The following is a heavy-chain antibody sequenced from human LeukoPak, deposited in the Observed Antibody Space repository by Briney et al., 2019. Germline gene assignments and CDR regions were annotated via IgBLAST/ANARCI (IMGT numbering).Heavy chain of an antibody. D-gene: IGHD6-13*01. J-gene: IGHJ5*02. Sequence: PGGSLRLSCAASGFTVSSNDMSWVRQAPGKGLECISVIYSGGSTYYADSVKGRFTISRDNSRNTLYLQMHSLRAEDTAVYYCAEDRAYISSWYGCSTPWGQGTLVTVSS. CDR1: GFTVSSND. CDR2: IYSGGST. CDR3: AEDRAYISSWYGCSTP. V-gene: IGHV3-53*01.